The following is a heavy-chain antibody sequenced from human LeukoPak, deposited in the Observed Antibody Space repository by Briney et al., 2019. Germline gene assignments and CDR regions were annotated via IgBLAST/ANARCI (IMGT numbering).Heavy chain of an antibody. J-gene: IGHJ2*01. CDR2: ITYSGNT. V-gene: IGHV4-39*01. D-gene: IGHD5-18*01. Sequence: PSETLSLTCTVSGGSISISSYYWGWVRQPPGEGLEWIGSITYSGNTYYNPFLKSRVTISVDTSKNQFSLKLSSVTAADTAVYFRASGRDTAMGFNHWYFDLWGRGTLVTVSS. CDR1: GGSISISSYY. CDR3: ASGRDTAMGFNHWYFDL.